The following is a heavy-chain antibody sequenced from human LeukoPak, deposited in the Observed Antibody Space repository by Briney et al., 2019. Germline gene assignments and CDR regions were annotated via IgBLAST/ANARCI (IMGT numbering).Heavy chain of an antibody. J-gene: IGHJ5*02. Sequence: PGGSLRLSCAASGFTFTTYWMSWVRQAPGKGLEWVANIKQDGTEKYYVDSVKGRFTISRDNAKNSLYLQMNSLRAEDTAVYYCARDNPGIAAAGWFDPWGQGTLVTVSS. V-gene: IGHV3-7*01. CDR3: ARDNPGIAAAGWFDP. CDR2: IKQDGTEK. CDR1: GFTFTTYW. D-gene: IGHD6-13*01.